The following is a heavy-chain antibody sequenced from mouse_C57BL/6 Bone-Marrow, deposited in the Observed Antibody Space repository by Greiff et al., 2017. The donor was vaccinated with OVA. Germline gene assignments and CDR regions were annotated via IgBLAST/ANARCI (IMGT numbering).Heavy chain of an antibody. D-gene: IGHD1-1*01. V-gene: IGHV8-8*01. CDR3: ARIAYYYGSSYYAMDY. CDR2: IWWDDDK. J-gene: IGHJ4*01. Sequence: LKVSGPGILQPSQTLSLTCSFSGFSLSTFGMGVGWIRQPSGKGLEWLAHIWWDDDKYYNPALKSRLTISKDTSKNQVFLKIANVDTADTATYYCARIAYYYGSSYYAMDYWGQGTSVTVSS. CDR1: GFSLSTFGMG.